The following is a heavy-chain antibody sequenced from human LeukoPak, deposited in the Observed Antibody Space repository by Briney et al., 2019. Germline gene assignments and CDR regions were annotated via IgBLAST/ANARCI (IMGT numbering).Heavy chain of an antibody. D-gene: IGHD2-15*01. J-gene: IGHJ4*02. CDR3: ARGYCSGGSCRYYFDY. Sequence: SETLSLTCAGYGGSFSGYYWSWIRQPPGKGLEWIGEINHSGSTNYNPSLKSRVTISVDTSNNQFSLKLSSVTAADTAVYYCARGYCSGGSCRYYFDYWGQGTLVTVSS. CDR2: INHSGST. V-gene: IGHV4-34*01. CDR1: GGSFSGYY.